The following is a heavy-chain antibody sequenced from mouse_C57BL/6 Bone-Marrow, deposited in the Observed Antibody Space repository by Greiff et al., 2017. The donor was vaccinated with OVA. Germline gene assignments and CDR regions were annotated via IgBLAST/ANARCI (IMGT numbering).Heavy chain of an antibody. CDR3: ARYIPPHYDNWGFAY. J-gene: IGHJ3*01. CDR1: GFTFTDYY. Sequence: EVKLVESGGGLVQPGGSLSLSCAASGFTFTDYYMSWVRQPPGKALEWLGFIRNKANGYTTEYSASVKGRFTISRDNSKSILYLQMNALRAEDSATYYCARYIPPHYDNWGFAYWGQGTLVTVSA. D-gene: IGHD2-1*01. CDR2: IRNKANGYTT. V-gene: IGHV7-3*01.